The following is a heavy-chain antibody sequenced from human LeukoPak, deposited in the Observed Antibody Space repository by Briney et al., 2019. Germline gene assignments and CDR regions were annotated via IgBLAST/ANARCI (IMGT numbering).Heavy chain of an antibody. CDR1: GFTFSSYF. D-gene: IGHD1-26*01. CDR3: AKGKWELRADYFDY. J-gene: IGHJ4*02. V-gene: IGHV3-30*01. Sequence: GGSLRLSCAASGFTFSSYFMHWVRQAPGKGLEWVAVISYDGSKIYYADSMKGRFTISRDNSKNTLNLQMNSLRTEDTAVYYCAKGKWELRADYFDYWGQGTLVTVSS. CDR2: ISYDGSKI.